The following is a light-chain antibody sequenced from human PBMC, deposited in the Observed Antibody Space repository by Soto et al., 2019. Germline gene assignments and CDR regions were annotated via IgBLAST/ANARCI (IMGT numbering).Light chain of an antibody. V-gene: IGKV1-5*01. CDR2: DAS. CDR3: QQYNTYLTWT. CDR1: QSVSMW. J-gene: IGKJ1*01. Sequence: DTQMTQSPSTRSASVGDRFTITCRASQSVSMWVAWYQQKPGKAPRLLIYDASHLESGVPSRFSGSGSGTEFTLTISSLQPEDSATYYCQQYNTYLTWTFGQGTKVDIK.